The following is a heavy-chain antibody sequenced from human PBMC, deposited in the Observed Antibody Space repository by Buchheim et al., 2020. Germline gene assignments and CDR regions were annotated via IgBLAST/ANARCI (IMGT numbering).Heavy chain of an antibody. J-gene: IGHJ5*02. CDR1: GYSFTSYW. CDR2: IDPSDSYT. Sequence: EVQLVQSGAEVKKPGESLRISCKGSGYSFTSYWISWVRQMPGKGLEWMGRIDPSDSYTNYSPSFQGHVTISADKSISTAYPQWSSLKASDTAMYYCARRGYYCSSTSCYTGGFDPWGQGTL. D-gene: IGHD2-2*02. V-gene: IGHV5-10-1*03. CDR3: ARRGYYCSSTSCYTGGFDP.